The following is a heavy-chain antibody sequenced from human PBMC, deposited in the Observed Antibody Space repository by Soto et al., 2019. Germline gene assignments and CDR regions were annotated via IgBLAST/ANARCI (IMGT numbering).Heavy chain of an antibody. J-gene: IGHJ6*02. V-gene: IGHV3-23*01. CDR1: GFTFSSQA. CDR3: AKEGGGGRNYYYTMDV. CDR2: ISGSGGST. D-gene: IGHD2-15*01. Sequence: PRLSCAASGFTFSSQAMSWVRQAPGKGLELVSGISGSGGSTYYADSVKGRFTISRDNSKNTLYLQMNSLRAEDTAVYYCAKEGGGGRNYYYTMDVWGQGTTVTVSS.